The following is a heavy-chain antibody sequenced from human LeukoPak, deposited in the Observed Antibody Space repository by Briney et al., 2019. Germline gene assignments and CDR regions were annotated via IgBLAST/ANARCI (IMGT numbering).Heavy chain of an antibody. Sequence: LTEGSLILSCAASGFTFSTYWMHWVRQAPGKGLMWVSHINGDGSTIAYADSVKGRFTISRDNAKNTLYLQMNSLRAEDAALYYCASLTGWSQVSDYWGQGTLVTVSS. CDR3: ASLTGWSQVSDY. CDR1: GFTFSTYW. V-gene: IGHV3-74*03. CDR2: INGDGSTI. J-gene: IGHJ4*02. D-gene: IGHD2-15*01.